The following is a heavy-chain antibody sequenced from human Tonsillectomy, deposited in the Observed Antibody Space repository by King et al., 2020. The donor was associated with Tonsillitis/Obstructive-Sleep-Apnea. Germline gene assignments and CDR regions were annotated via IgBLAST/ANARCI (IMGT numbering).Heavy chain of an antibody. D-gene: IGHD6-19*01. V-gene: IGHV5-10-1*01. CDR1: GYSFTSYW. J-gene: IGHJ1*01. Sequence: VQLVESGAEVKKPGESLRISCTGSGYSFTSYWISWVRQMPGKGLEWMGRIDPSDSYTNYRPSFQGHVTISADKSLSTAYLQWSSLKASDTAMYYCARLHPGIAVPGWVWYFFYFWGQDTLLRVSS. CDR2: IDPSDSYT. CDR3: ARLHPGIAVPGWVWYFFYF.